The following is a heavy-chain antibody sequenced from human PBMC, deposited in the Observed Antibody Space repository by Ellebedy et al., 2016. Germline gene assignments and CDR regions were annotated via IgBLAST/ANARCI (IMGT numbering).Heavy chain of an antibody. Sequence: GGSLRLSXAASGFSFSGYCMSWLRQAPGKGLEWVANIKDDGGEKYYVDSARGRFTISRDNAKNTLYLQMNSLRAEDTAVYYCARTEMATINGGFDYWGQGTLVTVSS. CDR2: IKDDGGEK. V-gene: IGHV3-7*01. D-gene: IGHD5-24*01. J-gene: IGHJ4*02. CDR1: GFSFSGYC. CDR3: ARTEMATINGGFDY.